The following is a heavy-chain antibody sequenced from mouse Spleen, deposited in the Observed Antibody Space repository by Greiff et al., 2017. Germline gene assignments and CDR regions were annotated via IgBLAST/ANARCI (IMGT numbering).Heavy chain of an antibody. D-gene: IGHD2-14*01. CDR2: ISTYYGDA. CDR1: GYTFTDYA. Sequence: VQLQQSGAELVRPGVSVKISCKGSGYTFTDYAMHWVKQSHAKSLEWIGVISTYYGDASYNQKFKGKATMTVDKSSSTAYMELARLTSEDSAIYYCARPYYRYDEAWFAYWGQGTLVTVSA. J-gene: IGHJ3*01. V-gene: IGHV1S137*01. CDR3: ARPYYRYDEAWFAY.